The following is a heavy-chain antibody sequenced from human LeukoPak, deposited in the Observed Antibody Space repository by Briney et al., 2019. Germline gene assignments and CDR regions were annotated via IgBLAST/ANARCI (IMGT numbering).Heavy chain of an antibody. CDR3: ARWDELDWAFGT. CDR1: GASITTYS. J-gene: IGHJ5*02. V-gene: IGHV4-59*08. D-gene: IGHD2-21*01. CDR2: FSLGETT. Sequence: SETLSLTCSVFGASITTYSWNWLRQSPGKGLEWIGHFSLGETTSYTSSLKSRVTISRDTSKNQVSLKLTSVTAADTAVYYCARWDELDWAFGTWGPGTLVTVSS.